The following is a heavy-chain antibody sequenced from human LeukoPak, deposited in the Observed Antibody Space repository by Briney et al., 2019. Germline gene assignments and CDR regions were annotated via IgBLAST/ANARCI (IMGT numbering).Heavy chain of an antibody. CDR1: GFTFSDYY. V-gene: IGHV3-11*01. D-gene: IGHD2/OR15-2a*01. J-gene: IGHJ4*02. CDR3: ARQDTFDPGYFDY. CDR2: ISSSGSTI. Sequence: AGGSLRLSCAASGFTFSDYYMSWIRQAPGKGLEWVSYISSSGSTIYYADSVKGRFTISRDNAKNSLYLQMNSLRAEDTAVYYCARQDTFDPGYFDYWGQGTLVTVSS.